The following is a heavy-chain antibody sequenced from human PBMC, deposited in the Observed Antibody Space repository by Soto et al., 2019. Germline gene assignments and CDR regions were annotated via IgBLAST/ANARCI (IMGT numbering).Heavy chain of an antibody. CDR2: IWYDGSNR. CDR3: AAAPTWNFHFHY. V-gene: IGHV3-33*01. Sequence: QVQLVESGGGVVQPGTSLRLSCAASGFTISTHGMPWVRQAPGKGLEWVANIWYDGSNRFYADSVKGRFTISKDNSKNTLYLQMSSLRAEDTAVYDCAAAPTWNFHFHYWGQGTQVTVSS. CDR1: GFTISTHG. J-gene: IGHJ4*02. D-gene: IGHD1-7*01.